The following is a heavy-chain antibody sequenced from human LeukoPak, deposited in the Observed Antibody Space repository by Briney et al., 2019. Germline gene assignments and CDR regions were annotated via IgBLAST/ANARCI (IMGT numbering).Heavy chain of an antibody. CDR3: ARGDGYCSSISCLNWFDP. V-gene: IGHV4-4*07. Sequence: SETLSLTCTVSGGSISSYYWSWIRQPAGKGLEWIGRIYTSGSTNYNPSLKSRVTISADTSKNQFSLKLSSVTAADTAVYYCARGDGYCSSISCLNWFDPWGQGTLVTVSS. D-gene: IGHD2-2*03. CDR2: IYTSGST. J-gene: IGHJ5*02. CDR1: GGSISSYY.